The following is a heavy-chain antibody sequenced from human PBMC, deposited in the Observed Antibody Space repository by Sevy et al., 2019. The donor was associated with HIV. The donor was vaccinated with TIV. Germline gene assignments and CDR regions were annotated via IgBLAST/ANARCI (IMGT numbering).Heavy chain of an antibody. Sequence: GGSLRLSCAASGFTFSSYSMNWVRQAPGKGLEWVSYISRSSSTIYYADSVKGRFPISRDNAKNSLYLQMNSLRDEDTAGYYCARERKMYDSSGYYFHFDYWGQGTLVTVSS. CDR3: ARERKMYDSSGYYFHFDY. V-gene: IGHV3-48*02. J-gene: IGHJ4*02. D-gene: IGHD3-22*01. CDR1: GFTFSSYS. CDR2: ISRSSSTI.